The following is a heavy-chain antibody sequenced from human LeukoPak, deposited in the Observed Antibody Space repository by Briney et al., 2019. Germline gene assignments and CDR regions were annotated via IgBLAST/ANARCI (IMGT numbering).Heavy chain of an antibody. J-gene: IGHJ4*02. CDR1: GYTFTDYY. CDR2: ISPNSGAT. CDR3: ARDLWGWGSNYLDY. Sequence: ASVKVSCKASGYTFTDYYVHWVRLVPGQGLEWMGRISPNSGATNYAEKFRGRVTMARDTSINTVYMEMSSLRSDDTAVYYCARDLWGWGSNYLDYWGQGTLVTVSS. V-gene: IGHV1-2*06. D-gene: IGHD4/OR15-4a*01.